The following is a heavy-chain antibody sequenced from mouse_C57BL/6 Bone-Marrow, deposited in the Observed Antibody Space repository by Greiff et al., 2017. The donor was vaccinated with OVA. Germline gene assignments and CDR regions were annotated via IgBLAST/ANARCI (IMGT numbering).Heavy chain of an antibody. V-gene: IGHV1-54*01. CDR1: GYAFTNYL. CDR2: LNPGSGGT. J-gene: IGHJ4*01. CDR3: AREGYSNYGAMDY. Sequence: QVQLQQSGAELVRPGPSVKVSCKASGYAFTNYLIEWVKQRPGQGLEWIGVLNPGSGGTNYNEKFKGKATLTADKSSSTAYMQLSSLTSEDSSVYFCAREGYSNYGAMDYWGQGTSVTVSS. D-gene: IGHD2-5*01.